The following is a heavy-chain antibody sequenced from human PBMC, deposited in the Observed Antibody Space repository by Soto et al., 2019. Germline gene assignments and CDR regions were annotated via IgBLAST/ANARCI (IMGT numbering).Heavy chain of an antibody. CDR2: IKSKTDGGTT. V-gene: IGHV3-15*01. J-gene: IGHJ4*02. D-gene: IGHD3-3*01. Sequence: PGGSLRLSCAASGFTFSNAWMSWVRQAPGKGLEWVGRIKSKTDGGTTDYAAPVKGRFTISRDDSKNTLYLQMNSLKTEDTAVYYCTTDYTVLRFLERLERRFDYWGQGTLVTVSS. CDR1: GFTFSNAW. CDR3: TTDYTVLRFLERLERRFDY.